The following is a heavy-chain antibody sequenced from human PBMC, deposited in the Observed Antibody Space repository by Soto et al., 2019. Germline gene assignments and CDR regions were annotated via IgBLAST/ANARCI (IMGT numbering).Heavy chain of an antibody. V-gene: IGHV3-7*01. CDR2: IKQDGSEK. J-gene: IGHJ4*02. Sequence: PGGSLTLSCAASGFTFSSYWMSWVRQAPGKGLEWVANIKQDGSEKYYVDSVKGRFTISRDNAKNPLYLQMNSLRAEDTAVYYCARVSHIRTGYYREPNDYIDDPGQATRVSVAS. D-gene: IGHD3-9*01. CDR1: GFTFSSYW. CDR3: ARVSHIRTGYYREPNDYIDD.